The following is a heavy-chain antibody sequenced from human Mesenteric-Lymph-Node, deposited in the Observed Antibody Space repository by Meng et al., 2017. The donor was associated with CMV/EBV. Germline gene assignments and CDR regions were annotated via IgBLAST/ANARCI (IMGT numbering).Heavy chain of an antibody. V-gene: IGHV3-7*01. CDR3: ARNEA. CDR1: GFSIRWSW. CDR2: INEDGSEK. Sequence: GGSLRLSCAASGFSIRWSWMTWVRQRPGKGLEWVANINEDGSEKYYVDSVKGRFTISRDNAKKSLYLEMNSLRAEDMAVYYCARNEAWGQGTLVTVSS. J-gene: IGHJ5*02.